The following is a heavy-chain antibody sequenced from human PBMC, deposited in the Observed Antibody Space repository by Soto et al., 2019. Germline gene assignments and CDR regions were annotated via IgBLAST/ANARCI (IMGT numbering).Heavy chain of an antibody. D-gene: IGHD3-10*01. CDR3: ARRGYGLYFDY. Sequence: EVQLVESGGGLVQPGGSLRLSCAASGFTFSSYAMHWVRRAPGKGLEYVSAISGNGGSTYYANSVKGRFTISRDNSKNTLYLQMGSLRAEDMAVYYCARRGYGLYFDYWGQGTLVTVSS. J-gene: IGHJ4*02. V-gene: IGHV3-64*01. CDR2: ISGNGGST. CDR1: GFTFSSYA.